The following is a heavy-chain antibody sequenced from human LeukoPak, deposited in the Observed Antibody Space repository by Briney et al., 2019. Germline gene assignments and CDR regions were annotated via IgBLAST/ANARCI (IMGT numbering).Heavy chain of an antibody. CDR2: IYYSGST. Sequence: SQTLSLTCTVSGGSISSGTYHWSWIRQPPGKGLEWIGYIYYSGSTYYHPSLKSRVSISLDTSKNQLSLNLSSVTAADTAVYYCARGGTTVVAPVYWGQGTLVSVSS. D-gene: IGHD4-23*01. CDR1: GGSISSGTYH. CDR3: ARGGTTVVAPVY. J-gene: IGHJ4*02. V-gene: IGHV4-30-4*01.